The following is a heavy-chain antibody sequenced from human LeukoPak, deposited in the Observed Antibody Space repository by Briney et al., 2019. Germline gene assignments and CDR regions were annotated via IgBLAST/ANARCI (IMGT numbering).Heavy chain of an antibody. J-gene: IGHJ4*02. CDR2: ISGSGGST. Sequence: PGGSLRLSCAASGFTFSSYAMSWVRQAPGKGLEWVSAISGSGGSTYYADSVKGRFTISRDNSKNTLYLQMNSLRAEDTAVYYCAKEGFAGYCSSTSCYPEGYWGQGALVTVSS. CDR1: GFTFSSYA. CDR3: AKEGFAGYCSSTSCYPEGY. D-gene: IGHD2-2*03. V-gene: IGHV3-23*01.